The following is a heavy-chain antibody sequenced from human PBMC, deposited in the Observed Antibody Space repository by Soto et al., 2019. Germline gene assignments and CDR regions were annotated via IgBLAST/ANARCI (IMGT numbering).Heavy chain of an antibody. CDR3: ARDPSYSGIYSPLDY. Sequence: HVQLVESGGGVVQPGRSLRLSCATSGFTFSDYAMHWVRRAPGKGLEWVAVISYDGSNKQYADSVKGRFTISRDNTRNTLYLQMNSLRAEDTAVYHCARDPSYSGIYSPLDYWGQGTLVIVSS. CDR1: GFTFSDYA. D-gene: IGHD1-26*01. V-gene: IGHV3-30-3*01. J-gene: IGHJ4*02. CDR2: ISYDGSNK.